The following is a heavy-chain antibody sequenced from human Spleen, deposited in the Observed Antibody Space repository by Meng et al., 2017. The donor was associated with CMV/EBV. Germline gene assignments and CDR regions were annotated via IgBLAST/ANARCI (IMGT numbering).Heavy chain of an antibody. CDR1: GLTFSTSA. J-gene: IGHJ4*02. CDR3: TTDFVVVPAAPSDY. D-gene: IGHD2-2*01. V-gene: IGHV3-15*01. CDR2: IKRKTAGGTT. Sequence: GGSLRLSCAASGLTFSTSALHWVRQAPGMGLQWVGRIKRKTAGGTTDYAAPVKGRFTISRDDSKNTLYLQMNSLKTEDTAVYYCTTDFVVVPAAPSDYWGQGTLVTVSS.